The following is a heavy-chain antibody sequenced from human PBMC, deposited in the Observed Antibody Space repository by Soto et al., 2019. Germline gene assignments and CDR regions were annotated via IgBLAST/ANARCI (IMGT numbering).Heavy chain of an antibody. CDR2: IIPVFGTP. J-gene: IGHJ6*02. V-gene: IGHV1-69*12. CDR3: ARGAATKIVVTTYCAMDV. CDR1: GGSLSNYG. D-gene: IGHD3-22*01. Sequence: QVQLVQSGAEVKKPGSSVKVSCKASGGSLSNYGISWVRQAPGQGLEWMGAIIPVFGTPNYAQKFQDSVNITADESTTTVYVEVRSLTSEDTAVYDCARGAATKIVVTTYCAMDVWGQGTTVTVSS.